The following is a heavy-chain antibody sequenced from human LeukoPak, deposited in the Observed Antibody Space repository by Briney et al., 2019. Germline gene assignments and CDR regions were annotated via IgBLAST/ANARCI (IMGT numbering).Heavy chain of an antibody. J-gene: IGHJ4*02. D-gene: IGHD3-16*01. V-gene: IGHV4-59*12. CDR2: IYYSGST. Sequence: SETLSLTCTVSGGSISSYYWSWIRQPPGKGLEWIGYIYYSGSTYYNPSLKSRVTISVDTSKNQFSLKLSSVTAADTGVYYCARIRRPLRGYFDHWGQGTLVT. CDR3: ARIRRPLRGYFDH. CDR1: GGSISSYY.